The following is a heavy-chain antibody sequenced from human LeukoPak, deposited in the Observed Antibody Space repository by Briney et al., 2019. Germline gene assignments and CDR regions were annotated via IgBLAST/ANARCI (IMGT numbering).Heavy chain of an antibody. D-gene: IGHD2-15*01. J-gene: IGHJ2*01. Sequence: ETSETLSLTCTASGGSISSYYWSWIRQPPGKGLEWIGYIYYSGSTNYNPSLKSRVTISVGTSKKQCSLKRSSVTAADRAGFYWARRIGSWVVAAGYFHLWGRGTLVTVSS. CDR3: ARRIGSWVVAAGYFHL. CDR1: GGSISSYY. CDR2: IYYSGST. V-gene: IGHV4-59*01.